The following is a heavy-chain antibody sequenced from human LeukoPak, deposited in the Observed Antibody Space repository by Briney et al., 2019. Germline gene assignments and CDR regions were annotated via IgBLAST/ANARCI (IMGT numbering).Heavy chain of an antibody. CDR2: ISGSGGST. J-gene: IGHJ6*03. Sequence: GGSLRLSCAASGFTFSSYAMSWVRQAPGKGLEWVSAISGSGGSTYYADSVKGRFTISRDNSKNTLYLQMNSLRAEDTAVYYCAKRGHSNYDYYYYYMDVWGKGTTVTVSS. V-gene: IGHV3-23*01. D-gene: IGHD4-11*01. CDR1: GFTFSSYA. CDR3: AKRGHSNYDYYYYYMDV.